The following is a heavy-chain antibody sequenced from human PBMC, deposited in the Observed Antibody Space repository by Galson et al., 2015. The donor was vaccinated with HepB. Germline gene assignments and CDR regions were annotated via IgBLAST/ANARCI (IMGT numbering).Heavy chain of an antibody. D-gene: IGHD3-10*01. CDR2: IYPGDSDT. J-gene: IGHJ6*03. Sequence: QSGAEVKKPGESLKISCKGSGYRFTSYWIAWVRQMPGKGLEWMGIIYPGDSDTRYSPSFQGQVTISADKSISTAYLQWSSLKASDTAMYYCARLYYGSGSYYLADDYYMDVWGKGTTVTVSS. V-gene: IGHV5-51*01. CDR3: ARLYYGSGSYYLADDYYMDV. CDR1: GYRFTSYW.